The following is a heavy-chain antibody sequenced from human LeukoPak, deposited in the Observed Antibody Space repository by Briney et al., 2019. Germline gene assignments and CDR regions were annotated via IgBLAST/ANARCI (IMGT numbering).Heavy chain of an antibody. J-gene: IGHJ6*03. D-gene: IGHD2/OR15-2a*01. CDR2: ISGSSDDI. V-gene: IGHV3-21*06. CDR1: GFTFRTHS. CDR3: ARDLRSSPPYFLYYMDV. Sequence: PGGSLRLSCAASGFTFRTHSMSWVRQAPGKGLEWVSFISGSSDDIYYADSVKGRFTISRDNAKNSLFLQMNSLGVEDTAVSYCARDLRSSPPYFLYYMDVWGKGTTVTVSS.